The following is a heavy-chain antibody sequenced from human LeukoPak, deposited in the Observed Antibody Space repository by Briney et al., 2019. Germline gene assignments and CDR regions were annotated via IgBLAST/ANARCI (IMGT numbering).Heavy chain of an antibody. J-gene: IGHJ3*02. CDR3: AKGGEYSTSWDDTFDI. CDR1: GFTFSNYA. V-gene: IGHV3-30-3*01. CDR2: VWYVGSEK. Sequence: GGSLRLSCAASGFTFSNYAMHWVRQAPGKGLEWVAVVWYVGSEKYYADSVKGRFTISRDNSKNTLYLDMNSLRTEDTALYYCAKGGEYSTSWDDTFDIWGQGTMVTVSS. D-gene: IGHD2-2*01.